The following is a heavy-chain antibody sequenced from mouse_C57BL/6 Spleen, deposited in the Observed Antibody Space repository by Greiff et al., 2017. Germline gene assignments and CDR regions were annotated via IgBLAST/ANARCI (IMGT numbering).Heavy chain of an antibody. J-gene: IGHJ2*01. CDR3: AREGVLRYYFDY. CDR1: GYSFTDYN. CDR2: INPNYGTT. V-gene: IGHV1-39*01. D-gene: IGHD1-1*01. Sequence: VQLKESGPELVKPGASVKISCKASGYSFTDYNMNWVKQSNGKSLEWIGVINPNYGTTSYNQKFKGKATLTVDQSSSPAYMQLNSLTSEDSAVYYCAREGVLRYYFDYWGQGTTLTVSS.